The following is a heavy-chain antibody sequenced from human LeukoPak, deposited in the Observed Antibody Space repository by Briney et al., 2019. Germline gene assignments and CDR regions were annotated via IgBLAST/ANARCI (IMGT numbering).Heavy chain of an antibody. J-gene: IGHJ3*01. CDR2: IYYSGST. D-gene: IGHD1-14*01. CDR1: GGSISYYY. Sequence: SETLSLTCTVSGGSISYYYWSWIRQPPGKGLEWIGYIYYSGSTNYNPSLKNRVTISLDTSKNRFSLKLNSVTAADTAVYYCSRGPWSTGDAFGVWGQGTMVSVSS. CDR3: SRGPWSTGDAFGV. V-gene: IGHV4-59*01.